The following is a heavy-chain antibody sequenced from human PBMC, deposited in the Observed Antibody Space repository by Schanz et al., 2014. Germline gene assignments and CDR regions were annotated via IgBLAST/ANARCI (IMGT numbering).Heavy chain of an antibody. CDR3: ARGTDTAMEHRPFDY. Sequence: VQLLQSGGALVQPGGSLRLSCAASGFTVSKNYMSWVRQAPGKGLEWVSIIYTDGSTYYADSVRDRFTISRDNSKNMLYLQINNLRAEDTAVYYCARGTDTAMEHRPFDYWGQGTLVTVSS. CDR2: IYTDGST. D-gene: IGHD5-18*01. CDR1: GFTVSKNY. J-gene: IGHJ4*02. V-gene: IGHV3-66*01.